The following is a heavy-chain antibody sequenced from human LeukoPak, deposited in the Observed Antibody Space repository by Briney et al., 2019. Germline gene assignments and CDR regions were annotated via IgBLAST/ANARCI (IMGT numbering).Heavy chain of an antibody. Sequence: GRSLTLACSPSAPTFSSYWMTWVRHAPGEGMEWVANIKQDGRETYYADSVKGRLTISRDNAKNSLYLQMNSLRAEDTAVYYCAREIQGLESDVITMIINNWFGPWGQGTLVTVSS. D-gene: IGHD3-22*01. CDR3: AREIQGLESDVITMIINNWFGP. CDR2: IKQDGRET. CDR1: APTFSSYW. V-gene: IGHV3-7*01. J-gene: IGHJ5*02.